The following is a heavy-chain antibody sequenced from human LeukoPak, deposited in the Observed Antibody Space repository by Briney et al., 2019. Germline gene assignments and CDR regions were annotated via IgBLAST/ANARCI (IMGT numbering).Heavy chain of an antibody. CDR3: ARGIVVVPAALDY. Sequence: ASVKVSCKASGYTFTGYYMHWVRQAPGQGLEWTGWINPNSGGTNYAQKFQGRVTMTRDTSISTAYMELSRLRSDDTAVYYCARGIVVVPAALDYWGQGTLVTVSS. V-gene: IGHV1-2*02. CDR2: INPNSGGT. CDR1: GYTFTGYY. J-gene: IGHJ4*02. D-gene: IGHD2-2*01.